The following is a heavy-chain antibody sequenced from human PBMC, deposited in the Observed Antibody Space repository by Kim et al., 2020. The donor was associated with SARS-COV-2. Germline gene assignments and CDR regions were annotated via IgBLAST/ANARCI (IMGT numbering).Heavy chain of an antibody. Sequence: AGSGKGQFTITRDNSKNTLDLQMNSLRAEDTAVYYCAKDVVVAAIRYFDLWGRGTLVTVSS. J-gene: IGHJ2*01. D-gene: IGHD2-15*01. V-gene: IGHV3-23*01. CDR3: AKDVVVAAIRYFDL.